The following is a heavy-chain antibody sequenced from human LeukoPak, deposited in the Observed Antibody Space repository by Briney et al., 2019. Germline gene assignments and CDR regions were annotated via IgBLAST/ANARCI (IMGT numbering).Heavy chain of an antibody. J-gene: IGHJ6*02. D-gene: IGHD2-8*01. CDR1: GGSVSSGRYY. CDR3: ARGGRTGYCTNGVCYDYYGMDV. Sequence: SETLSLTCTVSGGSVSSGRYYWSWIRQPPGKGLEWIGYICYSGSTNYNPSLKSRVTISVDTSKNQFSLKLSSVTAADTAVYYCARGGRTGYCTNGVCYDYYGMDVWGQGTTVTVSS. V-gene: IGHV4-61*01. CDR2: ICYSGST.